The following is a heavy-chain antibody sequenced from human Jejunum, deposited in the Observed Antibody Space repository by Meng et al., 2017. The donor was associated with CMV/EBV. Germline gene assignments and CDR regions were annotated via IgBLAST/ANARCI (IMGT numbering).Heavy chain of an antibody. V-gene: IGHV1-18*01. Sequence: VHLLRSGAEGTKPGGSWRFTCESSGFTFASNGISWRRQAPGQGIECMGWFVNNVDTYSAQKFQCRDTMTTDTRTSTAFMELRSFRSDDTAVYYCAASSSSWYQNWFDPWGQGTLVTVSS. CDR3: AASSSSWYQNWFDP. J-gene: IGHJ5*02. D-gene: IGHD6-13*01. CDR2: FVNNVDT. CDR1: GFTFASNG.